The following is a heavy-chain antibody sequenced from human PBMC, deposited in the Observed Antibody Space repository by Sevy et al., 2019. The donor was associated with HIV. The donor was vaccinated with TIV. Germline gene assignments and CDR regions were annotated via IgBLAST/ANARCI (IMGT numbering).Heavy chain of an antibody. V-gene: IGHV1-46*01. D-gene: IGHD2-15*01. CDR3: ARGQLGYCSGGSCYRDAFDI. CDR2: INPSGGST. Sequence: ASVKVSCKASGYTFTSYYMHWVRQAPGQGLEWMGIINPSGGSTSYAQKFQGRVTMTRDRSTSTVYMELSSLRSGDTAVYYCARGQLGYCSGGSCYRDAFDIWGQGTMVTVSS. J-gene: IGHJ3*02. CDR1: GYTFTSYY.